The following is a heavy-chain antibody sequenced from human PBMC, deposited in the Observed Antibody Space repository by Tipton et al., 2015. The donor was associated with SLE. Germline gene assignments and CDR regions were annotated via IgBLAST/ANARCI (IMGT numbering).Heavy chain of an antibody. Sequence: SLRLSCAASGFTFSSYSMNWVRQAPGKGLEWVSYISSSGSTIYYADSVKGRFTISRDNAKNSLYLQMNSLRAEDTAVYYCAREGYYDSSGGYWGQGTLVTVSS. CDR3: AREGYYDSSGGY. CDR1: GFTFSSYS. J-gene: IGHJ4*02. CDR2: ISSSGSTI. D-gene: IGHD3-22*01. V-gene: IGHV3-48*04.